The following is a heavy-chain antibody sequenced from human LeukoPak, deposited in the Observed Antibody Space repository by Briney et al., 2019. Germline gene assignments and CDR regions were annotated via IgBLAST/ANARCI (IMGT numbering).Heavy chain of an antibody. V-gene: IGHV3-30*04. D-gene: IGHD3-10*01. J-gene: IGHJ4*02. Sequence: LTGGSLRLSCAASGFTFSSYAMHWVRQAPGKGLEWVAVISYDGSNKYYADSVKGRFTISRDNSKNTLYLQMNSLRAEDTAVYYCVRAHGSGSYTGIDYWGQGTLVTVSS. CDR1: GFTFSSYA. CDR3: VRAHGSGSYTGIDY. CDR2: ISYDGSNK.